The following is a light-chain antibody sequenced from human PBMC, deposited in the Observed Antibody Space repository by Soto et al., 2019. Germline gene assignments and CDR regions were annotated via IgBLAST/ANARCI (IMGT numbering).Light chain of an antibody. Sequence: EIVMTQSPATLSVSPGERATLSCRASQRVSSNLAWYQQKPGQAPRLLIYGASTRATGIPARFSGSGSETEFTLTISSLQPEDIATYFCQQYDSFPRTFGQGTKLDLK. CDR3: QQYDSFPRT. CDR1: QRVSSN. CDR2: GAS. J-gene: IGKJ2*01. V-gene: IGKV3-15*01.